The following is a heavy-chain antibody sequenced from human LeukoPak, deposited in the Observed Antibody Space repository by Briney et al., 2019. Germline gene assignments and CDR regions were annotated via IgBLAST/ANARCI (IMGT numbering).Heavy chain of an antibody. Sequence: PSETLSLTCTVSGYSISSGYYWGWIRPPPGKGLEWIGSIYHSGSTYYNPSLKSRVTISVDTSKNQFSLKLSSVTAADTAVYYCARDSRYYDSSGYYGYWGQGTLVTVSS. CDR2: IYHSGST. V-gene: IGHV4-38-2*02. J-gene: IGHJ4*02. CDR3: ARDSRYYDSSGYYGY. CDR1: GYSISSGYY. D-gene: IGHD3-22*01.